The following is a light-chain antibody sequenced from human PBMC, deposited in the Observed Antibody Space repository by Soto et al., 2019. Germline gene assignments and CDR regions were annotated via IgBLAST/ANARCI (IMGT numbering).Light chain of an antibody. J-gene: IGLJ1*01. Sequence: QSVLTQPPSGSGTPGQSVTISCSGSSSNIGSNTVSWYQQLPGTAPKLLIYSNNRRPSGVPERFSGSNSGTSASLAISGLQSEDEADYYCAAWDDSLNGFYVFGTGTKVTVL. CDR2: SNN. V-gene: IGLV1-44*01. CDR3: AAWDDSLNGFYV. CDR1: SSNIGSNT.